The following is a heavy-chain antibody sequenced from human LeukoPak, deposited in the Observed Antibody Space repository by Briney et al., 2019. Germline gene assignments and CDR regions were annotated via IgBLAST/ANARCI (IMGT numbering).Heavy chain of an antibody. CDR3: ARDRRAAAGKRCFDY. V-gene: IGHV1-2*02. J-gene: IGHJ4*02. Sequence: ASVKVSCKASGYTFTGYYMHWVRQAPGQGLEWMGWINPNSGGTNYAQKFQGRVTMARDTSISTAYMELSRLRSDDTAVYYRARDRRAAAGKRCFDYWGQGTLVTVSS. D-gene: IGHD6-13*01. CDR1: GYTFTGYY. CDR2: INPNSGGT.